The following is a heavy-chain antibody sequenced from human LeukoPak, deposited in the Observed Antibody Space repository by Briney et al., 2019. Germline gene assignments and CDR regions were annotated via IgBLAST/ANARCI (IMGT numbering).Heavy chain of an antibody. V-gene: IGHV4-59*01. Sequence: SETLSLTCTVSGGSISSYYWSWIRQPPGKGLEWIGYIYYSGSTNYNPSLKSRVTISVDMSKNQFSLKLSSVTAADTAVYYCAGMVFDFWSGYYFFDYWGQGTLVTVSS. CDR1: GGSISSYY. D-gene: IGHD3-3*01. CDR3: AGMVFDFWSGYYFFDY. J-gene: IGHJ4*02. CDR2: IYYSGST.